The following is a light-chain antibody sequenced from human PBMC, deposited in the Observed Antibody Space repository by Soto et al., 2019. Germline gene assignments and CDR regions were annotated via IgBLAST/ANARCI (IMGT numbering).Light chain of an antibody. V-gene: IGKV3-20*01. CDR2: GAS. J-gene: IGKJ2*01. CDR3: QQYGSSQYT. Sequence: EIVLTQSPGTPSLSPGQRATLSCRASQSVSSSYLAWYQQKPGQAPRLFIYGASSRATGIPDRFSGSGSGTDFTLTIRRLEPEDFAVYYCQQYGSSQYTFGQGTKLEIK. CDR1: QSVSSSY.